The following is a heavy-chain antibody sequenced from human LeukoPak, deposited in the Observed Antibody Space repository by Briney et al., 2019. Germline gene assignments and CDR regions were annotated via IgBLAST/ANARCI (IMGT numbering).Heavy chain of an antibody. D-gene: IGHD5-18*01. CDR2: ISIDRGSK. CDR3: VKDQEYSYDY. CDR1: GFTFSDYA. Sequence: GGSLRLSCSASGFTFSDYAMHWVGQAPGKGLEYVSTISIDRGSKYYADSVKGRFTISRDNSKNTLSLQMSSLRVEDTAIYYCVKDQEYSYDYWGQGTLVTVSS. J-gene: IGHJ4*02. V-gene: IGHV3-64D*08.